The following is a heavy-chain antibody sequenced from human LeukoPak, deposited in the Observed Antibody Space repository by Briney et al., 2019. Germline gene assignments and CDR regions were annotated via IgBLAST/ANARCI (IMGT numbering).Heavy chain of an antibody. D-gene: IGHD1-1*01. CDR1: GFTFSSHS. CDR3: TTVSGFRFDP. V-gene: IGHV3-48*02. J-gene: IGHJ5*02. CDR2: ISSSSSTI. Sequence: GGSLRLSCAASGFTFSSHSMNWVRQAPGKGLEWVSYISSSSSTIYYADSVKGRFTISRDNAKNSLYLQMNSLRDEDTAVYYCTTVSGFRFDPWGQGTLVTVSS.